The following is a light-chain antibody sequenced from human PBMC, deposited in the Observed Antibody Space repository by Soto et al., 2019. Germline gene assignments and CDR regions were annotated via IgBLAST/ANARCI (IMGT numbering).Light chain of an antibody. CDR2: GAS. V-gene: IGKV3-20*01. J-gene: IGKJ4*01. CDR3: QQYASSPLT. CDR1: QSVGRNY. Sequence: EMVLTQSPGTLSVSPGERATLSCRASQSVGRNYLAWYQQKPGQAPRLLIYGASSRATGIPDRFSGSGSGTDFTLTISSLEPEDCAVYYCQQYASSPLTFGGGTKVETK.